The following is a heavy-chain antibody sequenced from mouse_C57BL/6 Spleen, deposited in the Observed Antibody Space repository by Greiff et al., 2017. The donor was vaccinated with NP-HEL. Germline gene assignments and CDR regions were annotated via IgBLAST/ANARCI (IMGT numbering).Heavy chain of an antibody. Sequence: VQLQQSGAELVRPGTSVKVSCKASGYAFTNYLIEWVKQRPGQGLEWIGVINPGRGGTHYNEKFKGKATLTADKSSSTAYMQLSSLTSEDSAVYFCARGGYFDVWGTGTTVTVSS. CDR3: ARGGYFDV. V-gene: IGHV1-54*01. CDR1: GYAFTNYL. CDR2: INPGRGGT. J-gene: IGHJ1*03.